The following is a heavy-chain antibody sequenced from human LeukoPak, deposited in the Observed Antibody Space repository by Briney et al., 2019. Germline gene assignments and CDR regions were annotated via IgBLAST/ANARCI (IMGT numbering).Heavy chain of an antibody. V-gene: IGHV3-48*03. CDR1: GFTFSSYE. D-gene: IGHD4/OR15-4a*01. Sequence: GGSLRLSCAASGFTFSSYEMNWVRQAPGKGLEWVSYISSGGASIYYADSVKGRFTISRDNAKNSLYLQMNYLRAEDTAVYYCARRAGAYSHPYDYWGQGTLVTVSS. CDR3: ARRAGAYSHPYDY. J-gene: IGHJ4*02. CDR2: ISSGGASI.